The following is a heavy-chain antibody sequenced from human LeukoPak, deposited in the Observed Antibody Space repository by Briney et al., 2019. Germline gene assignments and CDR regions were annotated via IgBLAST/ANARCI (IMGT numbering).Heavy chain of an antibody. D-gene: IGHD3-22*01. CDR1: GFTFSTYA. CDR2: ISGGGGTT. CDR3: AKDLRGGDYYYEFDY. J-gene: IGHJ4*02. Sequence: SGGSLRLSCAASGFTFSTYAMSWVRQAPGKGLGWVSSISGGGGTTHYADSVKGRFTISRDNCKNTLYLQMNSLRAEDTAVYYCAKDLRGGDYYYEFDYWGQGTLVTVSS. V-gene: IGHV3-23*01.